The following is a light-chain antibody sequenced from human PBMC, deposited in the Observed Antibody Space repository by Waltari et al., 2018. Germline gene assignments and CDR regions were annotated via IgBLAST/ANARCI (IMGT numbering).Light chain of an antibody. CDR2: DDS. CDR3: QVWDSSSDHPNVV. CDR1: NMGSKS. Sequence: SYVLTQPPSVSVAPGKTARITCGGNNMGSKSVHWYQQRPGKAPVLVVYDDSDRPSWIPGGFPGSNAGNTATLTISRVEAGDEADYYCQVWDSSSDHPNVVFGGGTKLTVL. V-gene: IGLV3-21*03. J-gene: IGLJ2*01.